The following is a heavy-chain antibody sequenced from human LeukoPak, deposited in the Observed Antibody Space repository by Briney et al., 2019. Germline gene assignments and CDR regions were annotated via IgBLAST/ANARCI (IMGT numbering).Heavy chain of an antibody. D-gene: IGHD4-23*01. CDR1: GFTFSSYA. CDR2: IWYDGSNK. Sequence: GGSLRLSCAASGFTFSSYAMSWVRQAPGKGLEWVAVIWYDGSNKYYADSVKGRFTISRDNSKNTLYLQMNSLRAEDTAVYYCARDRFGGNSRNYYYGMDVWGQGTTVTVSS. V-gene: IGHV3-33*08. J-gene: IGHJ6*02. CDR3: ARDRFGGNSRNYYYGMDV.